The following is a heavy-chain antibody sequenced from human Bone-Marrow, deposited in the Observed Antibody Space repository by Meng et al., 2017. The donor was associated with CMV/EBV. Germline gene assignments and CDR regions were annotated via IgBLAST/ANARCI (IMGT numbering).Heavy chain of an antibody. V-gene: IGHV3-30*19. J-gene: IGHJ6*02. Sequence: GESLKISCAASGFTFSTYGMHWVRQAPGKGLEWVAVISYDGSNKYYADSVKGRFTISRDNSKNTLYLQMNSLRAEDTAVYYCARGYYDFWSGYPYYYYGMDVWGQGTTVTVSS. CDR1: GFTFSTYG. D-gene: IGHD3-3*01. CDR2: ISYDGSNK. CDR3: ARGYYDFWSGYPYYYYGMDV.